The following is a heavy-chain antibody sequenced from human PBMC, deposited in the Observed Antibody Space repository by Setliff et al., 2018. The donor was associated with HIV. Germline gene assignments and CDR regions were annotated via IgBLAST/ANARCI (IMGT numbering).Heavy chain of an antibody. CDR1: GYSISSGYF. J-gene: IGHJ1*01. V-gene: IGHV4-38-2*02. CDR2: IFHSGNA. CDR3: ARRQSYYDILNGPAFDALDI. D-gene: IGHD3-9*01. Sequence: PSETLSLTCSVSGYSISSGYFWSWIRQPPGKGLEWIGSIFHSGNAHYSPPLKSRVTMSVDMSKNHFSLKLTSVTAADTAVYSCARRQSYYDILNGPAFDALDIWGQGTQVTSPQ.